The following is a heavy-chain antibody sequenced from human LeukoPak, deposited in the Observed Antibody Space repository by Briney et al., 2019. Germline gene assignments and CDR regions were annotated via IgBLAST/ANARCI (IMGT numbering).Heavy chain of an antibody. CDR1: GGSFSGYY. CDR2: INHSGST. V-gene: IGHV4-34*01. CDR3: ARGVGIAVAGTHSYFDY. J-gene: IGHJ4*02. D-gene: IGHD6-19*01. Sequence: PSETLSLTCAVYGGSFSGYYWSWIRQPPGKGLEWIGEINHSGSTNYNPSLKSRVTISVDTSKNQFSLKPSSVTAADTAVYYCARGVGIAVAGTHSYFDYWGQGTLVTVSS.